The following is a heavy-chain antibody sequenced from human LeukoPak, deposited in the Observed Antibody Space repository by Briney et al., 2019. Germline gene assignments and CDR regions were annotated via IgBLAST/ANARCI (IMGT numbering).Heavy chain of an antibody. J-gene: IGHJ4*02. CDR2: IYYSGST. D-gene: IGHD3-10*01. CDR3: ARYPYGSGSFLFDY. CDR1: GGSLSGYY. V-gene: IGHV4-59*01. Sequence: PSETLSLTCTVSGGSLSGYYWSWIRQPPGKGLEWIGYIYYSGSTNYNPSLKSRVTISEDKSKNQFSLKLSSVTAADTAVYYCARYPYGSGSFLFDYWGQGTLVTVSS.